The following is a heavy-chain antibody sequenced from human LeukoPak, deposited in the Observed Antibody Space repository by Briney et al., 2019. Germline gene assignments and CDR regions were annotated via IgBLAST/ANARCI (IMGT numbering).Heavy chain of an antibody. CDR1: GYTFTGYY. CDR2: INPNSGGT. D-gene: IGHD6-6*01. J-gene: IGHJ5*02. Sequence: GASVKVSCKASGYTFTGYYMHWVRQAPGQGLEWMGWINPNSGGTNYAQKFQGRVTMTRDTSISTAYMELSRLRSDDTAVYYCARGFIAARPGWFDPWGQGILVTVSS. V-gene: IGHV1-2*02. CDR3: ARGFIAARPGWFDP.